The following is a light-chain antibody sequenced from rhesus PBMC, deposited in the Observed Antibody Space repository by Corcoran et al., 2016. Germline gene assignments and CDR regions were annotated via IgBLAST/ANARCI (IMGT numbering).Light chain of an antibody. V-gene: IGKV3-24*04. J-gene: IGKJ1*01. Sequence: EIVMTQSPATLALSPGERATLSCRASQSVSSYFAWYQQKPGQAPRSPIYGASSRATGIPDRFSGSGSGTEVTLTISSLEPEDVGVYFCLQSINWPWTFGQGTKVEIK. CDR2: GAS. CDR3: LQSINWPWT. CDR1: QSVSSY.